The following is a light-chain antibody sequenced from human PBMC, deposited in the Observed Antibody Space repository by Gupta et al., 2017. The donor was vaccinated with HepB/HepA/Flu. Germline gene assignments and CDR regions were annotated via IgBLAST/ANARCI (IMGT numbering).Light chain of an antibody. CDR1: QRISRY. J-gene: IGKJ2*01. V-gene: IGKV3-11*01. CDR2: DAS. Sequence: EIVLTQSPGTLALSPGERATLSCRASQRISRYLAWYQQKAGQAPRLLTSDASNRASGVPGRCSGSGAGTDFTLTISSLAPEGFAIYFCQQRGAWPRTFGQGTKLEIK. CDR3: QQRGAWPRT.